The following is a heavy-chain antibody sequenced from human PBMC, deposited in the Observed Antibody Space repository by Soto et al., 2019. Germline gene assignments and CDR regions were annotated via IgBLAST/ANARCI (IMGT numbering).Heavy chain of an antibody. CDR1: GYTFTSYG. D-gene: IGHD2-15*01. CDR2: ISAYNGTT. Sequence: QVQLVQSGAEVKKPGASVKVSCKASGYTFTSYGISWVRQAPGQGLEWMGWISAYNGTTNYAQKAQGRVPMTTATSTSTAHMELRRPTSDDTAVYYCARDGGSGGPYWGQGTLVPVSS. V-gene: IGHV1-18*01. J-gene: IGHJ4*02. CDR3: ARDGGSGGPY.